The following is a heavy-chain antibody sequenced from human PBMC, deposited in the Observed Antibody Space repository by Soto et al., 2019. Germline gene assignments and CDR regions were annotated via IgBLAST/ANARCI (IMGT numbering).Heavy chain of an antibody. V-gene: IGHV3-74*01. D-gene: IGHD1-26*01. CDR1: GFTFSSYW. CDR3: TRAMSSGSYFDY. CDR2: VFSDGSST. Sequence: EVQLVESGGGLVQPGGSLRLSCAASGFTFSSYWMHWVRQVSGKGLVWVSRVFSDGSSTSYADSVKGRLTISRDNAKNTLYLQMNSLRAEDTAVYYCTRAMSSGSYFDYWGQGTLLTVSS. J-gene: IGHJ4*02.